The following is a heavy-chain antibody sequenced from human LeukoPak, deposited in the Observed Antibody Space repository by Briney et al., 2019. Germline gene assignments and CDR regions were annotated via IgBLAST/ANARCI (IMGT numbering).Heavy chain of an antibody. CDR1: GGSISSYY. D-gene: IGHD3-22*01. V-gene: IGHV4-59*01. Sequence: SGTLSLTCTVSGGSISSYYWSWVRQPPGKGLEWIGYIYYSGSTNYNPSLKSRVTISVDTSKNQFSLKLSSVTAADTAVYYCARSGSYYYDSSGYYNYYYYMDVWGKGTTVTVSS. CDR3: ARSGSYYYDSSGYYNYYYYMDV. J-gene: IGHJ6*03. CDR2: IYYSGST.